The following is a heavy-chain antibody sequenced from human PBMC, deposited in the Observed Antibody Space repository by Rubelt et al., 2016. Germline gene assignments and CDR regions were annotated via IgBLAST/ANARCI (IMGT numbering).Heavy chain of an antibody. CDR1: GGSISSSDW. D-gene: IGHD3-10*01. J-gene: IGHJ3*02. CDR2: IHHSGST. Sequence: QVQLQESGPGLVKPSGTLSLTCVVSGGSISSSDWWSWVRQPPGKGLEWIGEIHHSGSTNYNPTLKSRVTISVDTSKNQFSRGLGSVTAADTAVYYCARHGAGSSPVKIWGQGTMVTVSS. CDR3: ARHGAGSSPVKI. V-gene: IGHV4-4*02.